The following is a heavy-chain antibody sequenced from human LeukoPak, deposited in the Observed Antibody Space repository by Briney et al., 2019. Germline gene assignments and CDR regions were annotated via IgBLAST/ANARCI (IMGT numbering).Heavy chain of an antibody. D-gene: IGHD3-10*02. CDR2: ISSSGSTI. CDR3: AELGITMIGGV. J-gene: IGHJ6*04. CDR1: GFTFSHYW. V-gene: IGHV3-48*04. Sequence: PSGGSLRLSCAPSGFTFSHYWMSWVRQAPGKGLEWVSYISSSGSTIYYADSVKGRFTISRDNAKNSLYLQMNSLRAEDTAVYYCAELGITMIGGVWGKGTTVTISS.